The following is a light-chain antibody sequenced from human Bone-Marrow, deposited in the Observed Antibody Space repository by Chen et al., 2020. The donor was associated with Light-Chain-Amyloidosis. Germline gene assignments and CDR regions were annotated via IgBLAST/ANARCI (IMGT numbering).Light chain of an antibody. V-gene: IGKV1-39*01. CDR1: QSINIY. CDR3: QQSYTIPYT. CDR2: AAS. J-gene: IGKJ2*01. Sequence: DIQMTQSPSSLSVSVGDRVTITCRASQSINIYLNLYQQKPGKAPKLLIYAASSLHNGVPSRFSGSGSGTDFILTISSLQPEDSATYFCQQSYTIPYTFGQGTKLEIK.